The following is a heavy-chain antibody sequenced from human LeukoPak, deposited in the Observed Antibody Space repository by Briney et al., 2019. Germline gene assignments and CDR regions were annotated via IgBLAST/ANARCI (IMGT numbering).Heavy chain of an antibody. CDR2: IKQEGSEK. D-gene: IGHD2-2*01. V-gene: IGHV3-7*01. Sequence: GGSLRLSCAASGFTFSSYWMSWVRPAPGKGLEWVANIKQEGSEKSYVDSVKGRFTISRDNAKNSLYLQMNSLRAEDTAVYYCARYWYCSSTSCYHFDYWGQGTLVTVSS. CDR3: ARYWYCSSTSCYHFDY. J-gene: IGHJ4*02. CDR1: GFTFSSYW.